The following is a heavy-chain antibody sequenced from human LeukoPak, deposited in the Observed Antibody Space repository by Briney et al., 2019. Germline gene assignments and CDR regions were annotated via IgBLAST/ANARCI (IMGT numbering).Heavy chain of an antibody. CDR2: ISYDGGKK. V-gene: IGHV3-30*18. CDR3: AKDVPPFCGGDCYSWSPQIDY. J-gene: IGHJ4*02. CDR1: GFTFSNAW. D-gene: IGHD2-21*02. Sequence: GGSLRLSCAASGFTFSNAWMSWVRQAPGKGLEWVALISYDGGKKYYADSVKGRFTISRDNSKNTLYLQMNSLRAEDTAVYYCAKDVPPFCGGDCYSWSPQIDYWGQGTLVTVSS.